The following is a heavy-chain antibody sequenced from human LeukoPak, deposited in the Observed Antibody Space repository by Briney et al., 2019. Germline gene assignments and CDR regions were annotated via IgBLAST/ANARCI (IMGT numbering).Heavy chain of an antibody. CDR3: ARDWKVPYGHRGVLNWFDP. D-gene: IGHD2-2*01. CDR2: INPNSGGT. CDR1: GYTFTGYY. Sequence: VASVKVSCKASGYTFTGYYMHWVRQAPGQGLEWMGWINPNSGGTNYAQKFQGGVTMTRDTSISTAYMELSRLRSDDTAVYYCARDWKVPYGHRGVLNWFDPWGQGTLVTVSS. J-gene: IGHJ5*02. V-gene: IGHV1-2*02.